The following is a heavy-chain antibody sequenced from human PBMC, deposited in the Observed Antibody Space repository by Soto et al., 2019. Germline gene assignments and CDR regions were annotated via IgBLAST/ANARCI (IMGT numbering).Heavy chain of an antibody. V-gene: IGHV3-23*01. CDR3: AKDRNYDFWSGYSADY. Sequence: GGYLRLSCAASGFTFSSYAMSWVRQAPGKGLEWVSAISGSGGSTYYADSVKGRFTISRDNSNNTLYLQMNSLRAEDTALYYCAKDRNYDFWSGYSADYWGQGTLVTVSS. D-gene: IGHD3-3*01. J-gene: IGHJ4*02. CDR2: ISGSGGST. CDR1: GFTFSSYA.